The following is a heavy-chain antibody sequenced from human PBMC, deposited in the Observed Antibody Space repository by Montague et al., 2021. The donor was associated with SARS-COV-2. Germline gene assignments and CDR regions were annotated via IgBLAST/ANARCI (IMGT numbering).Heavy chain of an antibody. D-gene: IGHD6-13*01. Sequence: CAISGDSVSSHSAAWKWIRQSPSRGLEWLGRTYYRSKWHNDYAESVKSRITINPDTSKNQISLQLNSVTPEDTAVYYCARGSQVGSWPPTDSGMDVWGQGTKVTASS. J-gene: IGHJ6*02. CDR3: ARGSQVGSWPPTDSGMDV. CDR2: TYYRSKWHN. V-gene: IGHV6-1*01. CDR1: GDSVSSHSAA.